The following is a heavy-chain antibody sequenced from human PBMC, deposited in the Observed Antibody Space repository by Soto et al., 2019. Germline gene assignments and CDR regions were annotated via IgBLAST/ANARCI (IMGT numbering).Heavy chain of an antibody. CDR3: AKDRVDSSRWYDYFDY. V-gene: IGHV3-23*01. D-gene: IGHD6-13*01. CDR2: ISGSGGST. J-gene: IGHJ4*02. CDR1: GFTFSSYA. Sequence: TGGSLRLSCAASGFTFSSYAMSWVRQAPGKGLEWVSAISGSGGSTYYADSVKGRFTISRDNSKNTLYLQMNSLRAEDTAVYYCAKDRVDSSRWYDYFDYWGQGTLVTVSS.